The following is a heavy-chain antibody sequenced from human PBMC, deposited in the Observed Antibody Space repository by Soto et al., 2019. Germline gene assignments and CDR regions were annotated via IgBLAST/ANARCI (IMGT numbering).Heavy chain of an antibody. Sequence: GGSLRLSCAASGFTFSSYAMSWVRQAPGKGLEWVSAISGSGGSTYYADSVKGRFTISRDNSKNTLYLQMNSLRAEDTAVYYCAKRRGITMIVGHDAFDIWGQGTMVTVSS. CDR1: GFTFSSYA. V-gene: IGHV3-23*01. CDR2: ISGSGGST. CDR3: AKRRGITMIVGHDAFDI. J-gene: IGHJ3*02. D-gene: IGHD3-22*01.